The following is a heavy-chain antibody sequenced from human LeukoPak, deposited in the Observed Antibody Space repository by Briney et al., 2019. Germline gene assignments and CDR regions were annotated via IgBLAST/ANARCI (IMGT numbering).Heavy chain of an antibody. CDR3: ARVYLSFYNQLLWFEPRQYHYYGMDV. V-gene: IGHV1-18*01. D-gene: IGHD3-10*01. CDR2: ISAYNGNT. CDR1: GYTFTSYG. J-gene: IGHJ6*02. Sequence: ASVKVSCKASGYTFTSYGISWVRQAPGQGLEWMGWISAYNGNTNYAQKLQGRVTMTTDTSTSTAYMELRSLRSDDTAVYYCARVYLSFYNQLLWFEPRQYHYYGMDVWGQGTTVTVSS.